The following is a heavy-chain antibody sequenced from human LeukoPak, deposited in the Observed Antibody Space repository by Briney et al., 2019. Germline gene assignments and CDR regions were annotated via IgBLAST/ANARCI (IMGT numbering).Heavy chain of an antibody. D-gene: IGHD3-16*01. V-gene: IGHV3-23*01. J-gene: IGHJ4*02. CDR2: ISGSGARS. CDR1: GFTLNNYA. CDR3: ASGDGLRDVSCFDY. Sequence: GGSLTLSCAVSGFTLNNYAMNWVRQAPGKGREWVSRISGSGARSYYADSVKGRLTISSDNSKNTLYLQMRSLRTEDTAVYYCASGDGLRDVSCFDYWGQGTLVTVSS.